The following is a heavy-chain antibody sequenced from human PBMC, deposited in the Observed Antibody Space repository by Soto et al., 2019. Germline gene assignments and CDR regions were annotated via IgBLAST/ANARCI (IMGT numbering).Heavy chain of an antibody. V-gene: IGHV4-4*02. J-gene: IGHJ4*02. CDR1: GVSISSGNW. Sequence: QVKLQESGPGLATPSGTLSLTCAVSGVSISSGNWWTWVRQSPQRGLEYIGEIFHDGTANYYPSFERRVAISVDTSKNQCSLKLTSVTAADTAIYFCARLVYDTRLNYMYFDFGGQGTLVTVSS. D-gene: IGHD3-10*01. CDR2: IFHDGTA. CDR3: ARLVYDTRLNYMYFDF.